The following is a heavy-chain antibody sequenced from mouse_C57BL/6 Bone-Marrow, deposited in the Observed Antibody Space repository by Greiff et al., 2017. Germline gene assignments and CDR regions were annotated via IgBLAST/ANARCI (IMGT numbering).Heavy chain of an antibody. CDR2: IYPRSGNT. CDR3: ARTHYYGGSYWYGDV. D-gene: IGHD1-1*01. CDR1: GYTFTSYG. V-gene: IGHV1-81*01. Sequence: QVQLKESGAELARPGASVKLSCKASGYTFTSYGISWVKQRTGQGLEWIGEIYPRSGNTCYNEKFKGKATLTADKSSSTAYMELRSLSSEASAVYFGARTHYYGGSYWYGDVWGTGTTVTVSS. J-gene: IGHJ1*03.